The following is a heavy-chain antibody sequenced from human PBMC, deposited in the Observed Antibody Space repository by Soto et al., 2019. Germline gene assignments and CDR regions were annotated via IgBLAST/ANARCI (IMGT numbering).Heavy chain of an antibody. CDR1: GFTFSDYY. V-gene: IGHV3-11*06. J-gene: IGHJ3*02. CDR2: ISSSSSYT. D-gene: IGHD6-19*01. Sequence: GGSLRLSCAASGFTFSDYYMSWIRQAPGKGLEWVSYISSSSSYTNYADSVKGRFTISRDNAKNSLYLQMNSLRAEDTAVYYCARDRIAVASVDAFDIWGQGTMVTGSS. CDR3: ARDRIAVASVDAFDI.